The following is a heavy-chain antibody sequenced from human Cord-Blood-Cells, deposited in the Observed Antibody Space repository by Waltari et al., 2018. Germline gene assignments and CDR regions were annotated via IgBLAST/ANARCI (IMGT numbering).Heavy chain of an antibody. J-gene: IGHJ3*02. D-gene: IGHD4-4*01. CDR3: AKDRRPYSNYDAFDI. V-gene: IGHV3-9*03. Sequence: EVQLVESGGGLVQPGRSLRLSCAASGFTFDDYALHWVRQAPGKGLEWVSGISWSSGSIGYADSVKGRFTISRDNAKNSLYLQMNSLRAEDMALYYCAKDRRPYSNYDAFDIWGQGTMVTVSS. CDR2: ISWSSGSI. CDR1: GFTFDDYA.